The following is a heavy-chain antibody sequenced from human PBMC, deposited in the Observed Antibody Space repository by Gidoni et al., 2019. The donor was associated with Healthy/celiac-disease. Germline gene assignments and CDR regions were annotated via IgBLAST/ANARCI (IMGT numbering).Heavy chain of an antibody. CDR3: ARDWVGATTYDDAFDI. D-gene: IGHD1-26*01. V-gene: IGHV3-7*04. CDR2: IKQDGSEK. CDR1: GCTFSSSW. Sequence: EVQLVESGGGFVQPGGSLRLSCAASGCTFSSSWMSWVRQAPGKGLEWVANIKQDGSEKYYVDSVKGRFTISRDNAKNSLYLQMNSLRAEDTAVYYCARDWVGATTYDDAFDIWGQGTMVTVSS. J-gene: IGHJ3*02.